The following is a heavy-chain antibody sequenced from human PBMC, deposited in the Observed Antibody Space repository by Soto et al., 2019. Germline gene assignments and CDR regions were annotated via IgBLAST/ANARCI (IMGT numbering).Heavy chain of an antibody. CDR3: TTAPNQWLLLRGSQSQEYYYYYYMDV. CDR1: GFTFSNAW. CDR2: IKSKTDGGTT. Sequence: GGSLRLSCAASGFTFSNAWMSWVRQAPGKGLEWVGRIKSKTDGGTTDYAAPVKGRFTISRDDSKNTLYLQMNSLKTEDTAVYYCTTAPNQWLLLRGSQSQEYYYYYYMDVWGKGTTVTVSS. V-gene: IGHV3-15*01. D-gene: IGHD3-3*01. J-gene: IGHJ6*03.